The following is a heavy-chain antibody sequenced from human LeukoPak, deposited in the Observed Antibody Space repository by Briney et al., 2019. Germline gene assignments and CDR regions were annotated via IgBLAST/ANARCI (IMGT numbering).Heavy chain of an antibody. CDR3: VRARGDRSGYYRY. J-gene: IGHJ4*02. Sequence: GASVKVSCKTSVYTFTKYGISWVRQAPGQGPEWMGWISVYDGNTNYAQKLQDRLTLTTDTSTDTAHMELRSLRSDDTAVYYCVRARGDRSGYYRYWGQGTLVTVSS. D-gene: IGHD3-22*01. CDR1: VYTFTKYG. CDR2: ISVYDGNT. V-gene: IGHV1-18*01.